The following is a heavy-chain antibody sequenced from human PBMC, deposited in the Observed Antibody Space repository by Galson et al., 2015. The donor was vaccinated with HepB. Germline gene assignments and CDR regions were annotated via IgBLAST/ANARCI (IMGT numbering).Heavy chain of an antibody. J-gene: IGHJ6*02. CDR2: INWNGGST. Sequence: SLRLSCAASGFTFDDYGMSWVRQAPGKGLEWVSGINWNGGSTGYADSVKGRFTISRDNAKNSLYLQMNSLRAEDTALYNCARGAGKQLGYYYYYYGMDVWGQGTTVTVSS. CDR3: ARGAGKQLGYYYYYYGMDV. D-gene: IGHD6-13*01. V-gene: IGHV3-20*01. CDR1: GFTFDDYG.